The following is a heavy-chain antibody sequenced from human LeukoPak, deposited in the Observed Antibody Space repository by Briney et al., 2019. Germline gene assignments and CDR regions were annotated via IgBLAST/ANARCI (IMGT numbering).Heavy chain of an antibody. V-gene: IGHV4-34*01. Sequence: SETLSLTCAVYGGSFSGYYWSWIRLPPGKGLEWIGEINHSGSTNYNPSLKSRVTISVDTSKSQFSLKLSSVTAADTAVYYCARAETTSGADWFDPWGQGTLVTVSS. CDR1: GGSFSGYY. CDR3: ARAETTSGADWFDP. CDR2: INHSGST. D-gene: IGHD4-11*01. J-gene: IGHJ5*02.